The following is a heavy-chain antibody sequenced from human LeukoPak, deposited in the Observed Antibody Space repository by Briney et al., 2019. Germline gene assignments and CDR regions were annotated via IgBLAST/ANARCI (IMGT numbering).Heavy chain of an antibody. D-gene: IGHD3-16*01. CDR2: INHNGNVN. CDR3: ARGGGLDV. V-gene: IGHV3-7*03. CDR1: GFTFSSYW. Sequence: GGSLRLSCAASGFTFSSYWMNWACQAPGKGLEWVASINHNGNVNYYVDSVKGRFTISRDNAKNSLYLQMSNLRAEDTAVCFCARGGGLDVWGQGATVTVSS. J-gene: IGHJ6*02.